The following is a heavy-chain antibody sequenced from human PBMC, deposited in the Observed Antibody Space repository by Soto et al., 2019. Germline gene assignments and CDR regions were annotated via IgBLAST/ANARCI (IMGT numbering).Heavy chain of an antibody. J-gene: IGHJ5*02. V-gene: IGHV4-39*01. CDR3: ASSLVAYIAVADTVNWFDP. Sequence: PSETLSLTCTVSGGSISSSSYYWGWIRQPPGKGLEWIGSIYYSGSTYYNPSLKSRVTISVDTSKNQFSLKLSSVTAADTAVYYCASSLVAYIAVADTVNWFDPWGQGTLVTVSS. D-gene: IGHD6-19*01. CDR2: IYYSGST. CDR1: GGSISSSSYY.